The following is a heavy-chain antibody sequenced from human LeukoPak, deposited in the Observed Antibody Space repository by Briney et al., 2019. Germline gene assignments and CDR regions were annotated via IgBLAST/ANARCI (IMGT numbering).Heavy chain of an antibody. Sequence: SQTLSLTCAVSGGSISSGGYSWSWIRQPPGKRLEWIGYIYHSGSTYYNPSLKSRVTISVDRSKNQFSLKLSSVTAADTAVYYCARSPPDYRYYFDYWGQGTLVTVSS. J-gene: IGHJ4*02. CDR2: IYHSGST. D-gene: IGHD4-4*01. V-gene: IGHV4-30-2*01. CDR3: ARSPPDYRYYFDY. CDR1: GGSISSGGYS.